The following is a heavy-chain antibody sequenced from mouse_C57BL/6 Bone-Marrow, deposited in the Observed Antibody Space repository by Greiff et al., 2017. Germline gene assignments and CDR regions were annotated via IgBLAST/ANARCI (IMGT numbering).Heavy chain of an antibody. CDR3: ARSSPYYYGSSQFAY. CDR2: IHPNSGST. Sequence: VQLQQPGAELVKPGASVKLSCKASGYTFTSYWMHWVKQRPGQGLEWIGMIHPNSGSTNYNEKFKSKATLTVDKSSSTAYMQLSSLTSEDSAVYYCARSSPYYYGSSQFAYWGQGTLVTVSA. J-gene: IGHJ3*01. CDR1: GYTFTSYW. V-gene: IGHV1-64*01. D-gene: IGHD1-1*01.